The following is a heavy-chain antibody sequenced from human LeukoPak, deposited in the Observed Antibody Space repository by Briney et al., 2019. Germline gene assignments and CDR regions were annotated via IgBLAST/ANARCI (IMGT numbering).Heavy chain of an antibody. V-gene: IGHV3-30*18. D-gene: IGHD4-17*01. J-gene: IGHJ4*02. Sequence: GGSLRLSCAASGFTFSSYGMHWVRQAPGKGLEWVAVISYDGSNKYYADSVKGRFTISRDNSKNTLYLQMNSLRAEDTAVYYCAKAPSNDYGDYLYDYWGQGTLVTVSS. CDR3: AKAPSNDYGDYLYDY. CDR2: ISYDGSNK. CDR1: GFTFSSYG.